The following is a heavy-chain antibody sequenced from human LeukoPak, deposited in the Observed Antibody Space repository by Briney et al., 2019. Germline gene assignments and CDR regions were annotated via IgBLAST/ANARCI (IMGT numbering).Heavy chain of an antibody. CDR2: INPNSGGI. V-gene: IGHV1-2*02. Sequence: GASVKVSCKASEYTFIGYYILCARHAPGQGLEGMGWINPNSGGINYAQKFQGRVTMTRDTSINTAYMELSRLRSDDTAVYYCARDVIAVSIFDYWGQGTPVTVSS. CDR1: EYTFIGYY. J-gene: IGHJ4*02. CDR3: ARDVIAVSIFDY. D-gene: IGHD6-19*01.